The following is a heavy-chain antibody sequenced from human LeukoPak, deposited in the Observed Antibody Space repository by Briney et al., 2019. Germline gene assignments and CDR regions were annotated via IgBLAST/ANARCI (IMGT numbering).Heavy chain of an antibody. J-gene: IGHJ6*02. CDR2: IYSEGTT. V-gene: IGHV3-53*01. CDR1: GFTVSSSY. CDR3: ARESRLRRENYYYGLDV. D-gene: IGHD1-26*01. Sequence: GGSLRLSCTVSGFTVSSSYMSWVRRAPGKGLEWVSLIYSEGTTYYADSVKGRFTISRDTSKNTLYLQMNSLRADDTAVYYCARESRLRRENYYYGLDVWGQGTTVTVSS.